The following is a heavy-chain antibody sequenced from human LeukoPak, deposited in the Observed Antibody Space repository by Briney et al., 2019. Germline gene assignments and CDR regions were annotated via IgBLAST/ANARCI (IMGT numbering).Heavy chain of an antibody. CDR2: ISYDGGNK. J-gene: IGHJ6*04. V-gene: IGHV3-30*18. CDR1: GFTFSSYG. Sequence: GGSLRLSCAASGFTFSSYGMHWVRQAPGKGLEWVAVISYDGGNKYYADSVKGRFTISRDNSKNTLYLQMNSLRAEDTAVYYCAKDLEDIVVVVAATLTNYYYYGMDVWGKGTTVTVSS. D-gene: IGHD2-15*01. CDR3: AKDLEDIVVVVAATLTNYYYYGMDV.